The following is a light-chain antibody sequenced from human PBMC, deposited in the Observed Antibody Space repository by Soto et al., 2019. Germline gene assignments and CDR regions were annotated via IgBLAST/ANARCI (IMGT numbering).Light chain of an antibody. J-gene: IGKJ1*01. CDR1: QSISSY. Sequence: DIQMTQPPSSLSASVGDRVTITCRASQSISSYLNWYQKKPGRSPKLLVYAASSLQIGVPSRFSGSGSGTDFTLTISSLQPEDFATYYCQQSYSAPWTFGQGSKVDI. CDR3: QQSYSAPWT. V-gene: IGKV1-39*01. CDR2: AAS.